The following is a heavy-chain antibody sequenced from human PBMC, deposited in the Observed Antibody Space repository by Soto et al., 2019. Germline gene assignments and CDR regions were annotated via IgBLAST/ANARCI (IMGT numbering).Heavy chain of an antibody. V-gene: IGHV3-66*01. CDR2: IQSGGTT. J-gene: IGHJ6*04. Sequence: GGSLRLSCAASGFTVSSKYMTWVRRAPGKGLEWVSLIQSGGTTYYADSVKGRFTISRDTSENTLHLQMDSLRVEDTAVYYCARDDVLCDGGRCYGIPLDVWAKGPRSPSPQ. D-gene: IGHD2-15*01. CDR1: GFTVSSKY. CDR3: ARDDVLCDGGRCYGIPLDV.